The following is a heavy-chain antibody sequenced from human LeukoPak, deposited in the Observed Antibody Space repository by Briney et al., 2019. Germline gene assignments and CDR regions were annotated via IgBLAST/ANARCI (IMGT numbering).Heavy chain of an antibody. CDR1: GYTFTSYY. V-gene: IGHV1-46*01. Sequence: ASVKVSCKASGYTFTSYYMHWVRQAPGQGLEWMGIINPSGGSTSYAQKFQGRVTMTRDTSTSTVYMELSSLRSEDTAVYYCARGGYCSGGSCYSHRGSLRDWGQGTLVTVSS. CDR2: INPSGGST. CDR3: ARGGYCSGGSCYSHRGSLRD. D-gene: IGHD2-15*01. J-gene: IGHJ4*02.